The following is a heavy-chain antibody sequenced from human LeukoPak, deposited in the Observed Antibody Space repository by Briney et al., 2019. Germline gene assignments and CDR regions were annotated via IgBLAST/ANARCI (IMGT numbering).Heavy chain of an antibody. Sequence: GASVKVSCKASGYTFTSYDINWVRQATGQGLEWMGWMNPNSGNTGYAQKFQGRVTMTRNTSISTAYMELSSLRSEDTAVYYCARTRLGYSGYHLYYFDYWGQGTLVTVSS. V-gene: IGHV1-8*01. J-gene: IGHJ4*02. CDR1: GYTFTSYD. D-gene: IGHD5-12*01. CDR2: MNPNSGNT. CDR3: ARTRLGYSGYHLYYFDY.